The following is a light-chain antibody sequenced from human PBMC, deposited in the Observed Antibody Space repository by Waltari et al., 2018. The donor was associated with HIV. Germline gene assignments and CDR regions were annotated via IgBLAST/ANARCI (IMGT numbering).Light chain of an antibody. Sequence: QSVLTQPPSVSAAPGQKVTISCSGSSSHIGDNYVSWYQQLPGTAPKLLIYDNNKRPSGIPDRFSASKSGTSATLGITGLQTGDEADYYCGTWDSSLSAGLFGGGTKLTVL. CDR1: SSHIGDNY. V-gene: IGLV1-51*01. CDR3: GTWDSSLSAGL. J-gene: IGLJ2*01. CDR2: DNN.